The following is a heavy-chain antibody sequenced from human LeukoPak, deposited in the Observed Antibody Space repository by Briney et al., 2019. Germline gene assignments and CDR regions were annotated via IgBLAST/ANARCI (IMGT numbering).Heavy chain of an antibody. J-gene: IGHJ4*02. CDR1: GFTFSRYW. D-gene: IGHD3-10*01. CDR2: IDSDGSST. CDR3: ARDGEGGYPVDY. Sequence: GGSLRLSCAASGFTFSRYWMHWVRQAPGKGLVWVSRIDSDGSSTTYADSVKGRFTISRDNAKNTLYLQMNSLRAEDTAVYYCARDGEGGYPVDYRGQGTLVTVSS. V-gene: IGHV3-74*01.